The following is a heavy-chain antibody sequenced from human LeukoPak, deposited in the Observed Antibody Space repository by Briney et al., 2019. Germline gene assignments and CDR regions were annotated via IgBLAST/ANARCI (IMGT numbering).Heavy chain of an antibody. V-gene: IGHV3-48*01. CDR2: INFKSEDI. CDR1: GFTFSSLN. CDR3: ARDKDYASDM. Sequence: PGGSLRLSCAASGFTFSSLNMNWVRQAPGKGLEWISFINFKSEDIRYADSVEGRFIISRDNARKSLYLHMNSLRAEDTAVYYCARDKDYASDMWGQGTMVTVAS. J-gene: IGHJ3*02. D-gene: IGHD4-11*01.